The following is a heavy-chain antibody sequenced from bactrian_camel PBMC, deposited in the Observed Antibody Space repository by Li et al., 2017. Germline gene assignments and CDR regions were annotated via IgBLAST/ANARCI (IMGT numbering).Heavy chain of an antibody. J-gene: IGHJ4*01. Sequence: VQLVESGGGSVQSGGSLTLSCVASGIMPSRYCMGWFRQAPGAEREGVARIATGSGNTYYADSVKGRFTISQNNAKNTVYLQMNSLRPEDTAMYYCAARKIPIVVVTNTVCDGSDDYYNWGQGTQVTVS. D-gene: IGHD2*01. CDR3: AARKIPIVVVTNTVCDGSDDYYN. CDR1: GIMPSRYC. CDR2: IATGSGNT. V-gene: IGHV3S40*01.